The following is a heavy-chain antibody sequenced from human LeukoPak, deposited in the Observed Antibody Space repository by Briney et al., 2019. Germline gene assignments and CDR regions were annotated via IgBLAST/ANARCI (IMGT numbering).Heavy chain of an antibody. D-gene: IGHD3-22*01. CDR3: ARSAYYYDSRGYHNYYHYGMDV. Sequence: GGSLRLSCAASGFTFSTYGMHWVRQAPGKGLEWVAVISDDGSNKYYADSVKGRFTISRDNSKNTLYLQMNSLRAEDTAVYYCARSAYYYDSRGYHNYYHYGMDVWGQGTLVTVSS. J-gene: IGHJ6*02. CDR2: ISDDGSNK. CDR1: GFTFSTYG. V-gene: IGHV3-30*03.